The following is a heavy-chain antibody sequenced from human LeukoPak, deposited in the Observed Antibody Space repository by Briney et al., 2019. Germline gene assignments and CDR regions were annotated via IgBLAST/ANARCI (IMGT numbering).Heavy chain of an antibody. CDR2: ISAYNGNT. Sequence: ASVKVSCKASGYTFTSYGISWVRQAPGQGLEWMGWISAYNGNTNYAQKLQGRVTMTTDTSTSTAYMELRSLRSGDTAVYYCARFYYYYGMDVWGQGTTVTVSS. V-gene: IGHV1-18*01. J-gene: IGHJ6*02. CDR1: GYTFTSYG. CDR3: ARFYYYYGMDV.